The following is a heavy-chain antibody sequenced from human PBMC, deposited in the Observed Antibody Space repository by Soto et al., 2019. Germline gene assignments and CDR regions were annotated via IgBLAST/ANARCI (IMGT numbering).Heavy chain of an antibody. J-gene: IGHJ2*01. CDR2: FIPIFGKA. Sequence: GASVKASCKASEVTFSSYAISWVRQAPGQGLEWMGGFIPIFGKANYAQKFQGRVTITADESTSTAYMELSSLRSEDTAVYYCARAVFESVTPVYFDLWGRGTLVTVSA. CDR3: ARAVFESVTPVYFDL. D-gene: IGHD4-4*01. CDR1: EVTFSSYA. V-gene: IGHV1-69*13.